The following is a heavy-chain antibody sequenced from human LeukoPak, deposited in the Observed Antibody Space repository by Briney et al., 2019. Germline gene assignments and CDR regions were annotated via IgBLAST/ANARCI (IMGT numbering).Heavy chain of an antibody. CDR1: GFTFGDYA. V-gene: IGHV3-49*04. CDR3: TRTILGYYYDSSGYWFDY. CDR2: IRSKAYGGTT. J-gene: IGHJ4*02. D-gene: IGHD3-22*01. Sequence: PGGSQRLSCTASGFTFGDYAMSWVRQAPGKGLEWVGFIRSKAYGGTTEYAASVKGRFTISRDDSKSIAYLQMNSLKTEDTAVYYCTRTILGYYYDSSGYWFDYWGQGTLVTVSS.